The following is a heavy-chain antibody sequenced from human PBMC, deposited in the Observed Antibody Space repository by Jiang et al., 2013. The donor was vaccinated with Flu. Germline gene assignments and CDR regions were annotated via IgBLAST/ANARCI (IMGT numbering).Heavy chain of an antibody. V-gene: IGHV4-38-2*01. CDR3: ARLRGALVVPGVSQGNWFDP. D-gene: IGHD2-2*01. CDR2: IYHSGST. Sequence: ETPVPHLRCLWLLHQQWLLLGLDPAAPGKGLEWIGSIYHSGSTYYNPSLKSRVTISVDTSKNQFSLKLSSVTAADTAVYYCARLRGALVVPGVSQGNWFDPWGQGTLVTVSS. CDR1: LLHQQWLL. J-gene: IGHJ5*02.